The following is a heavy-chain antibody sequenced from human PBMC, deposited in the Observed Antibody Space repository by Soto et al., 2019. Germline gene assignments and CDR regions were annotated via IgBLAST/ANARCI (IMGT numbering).Heavy chain of an antibody. J-gene: IGHJ6*02. V-gene: IGHV3-30-3*01. Sequence: QVQLLESEGGVVQPGRSLSLSCAASGFTFSSYAMHWLCQAPGKGLEWVAVVSSDGSNKYYADSVKGRFTISRDNSKNTLYLQMNSLRAEDTAVYYCARELNTVTTRYYYYGMDVWGQGTTVTVSS. CDR3: ARELNTVTTRYYYYGMDV. D-gene: IGHD4-17*01. CDR1: GFTFSSYA. CDR2: VSSDGSNK.